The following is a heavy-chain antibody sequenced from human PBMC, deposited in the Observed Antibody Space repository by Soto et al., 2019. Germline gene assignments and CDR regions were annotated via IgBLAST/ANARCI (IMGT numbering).Heavy chain of an antibody. V-gene: IGHV1-46*01. CDR3: ARAGENYGSGTFSPPLRYYFNS. CDR1: GYTFTIHY. Sequence: QVQLVQSGAEVKKPGASVTVSCKASGYTFTIHYMHWVRQAPGQGLEWMGIINPSGGRTTYALKFQGRGSLTSDTSTNTVYMELSSLRSEDTAFYYCARAGENYGSGTFSPPLRYYFNSWGQGTLVTVSS. CDR2: INPSGGRT. D-gene: IGHD3-10*01. J-gene: IGHJ4*02.